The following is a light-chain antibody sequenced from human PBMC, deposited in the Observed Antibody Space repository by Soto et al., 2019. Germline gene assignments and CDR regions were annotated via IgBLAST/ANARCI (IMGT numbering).Light chain of an antibody. Sequence: QSALTQPASVSGSPGQSITISCTGTSSDVGGYNYVSWYQHHPGKAPKLMIYDVTNRPSGVSNRFSGSKSGNTASLTISGVQSEDEASYYCSSSTTTSTVVFGGGTQLTVL. CDR3: SSSTTTSTVV. J-gene: IGLJ2*01. CDR1: SSDVGGYNY. V-gene: IGLV2-14*03. CDR2: DVT.